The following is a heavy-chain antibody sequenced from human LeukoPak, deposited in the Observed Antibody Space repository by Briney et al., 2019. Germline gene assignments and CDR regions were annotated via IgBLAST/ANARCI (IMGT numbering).Heavy chain of an antibody. J-gene: IGHJ5*02. Sequence: GESLKISCKGSGYSFTNYWIGWVRQMPGKGLEWMGIIYPGDSDTRYSPSFQGQVTISADKSISTAYLQWSSLKASDTAMYYCAREGRYCGGGTCFGPWGQGTLVTVSS. CDR1: GYSFTNYW. V-gene: IGHV5-51*01. CDR2: IYPGDSDT. D-gene: IGHD2-15*01. CDR3: AREGRYCGGGTCFGP.